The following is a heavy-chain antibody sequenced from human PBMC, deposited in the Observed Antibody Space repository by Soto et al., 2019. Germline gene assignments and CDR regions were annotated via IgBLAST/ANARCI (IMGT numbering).Heavy chain of an antibody. J-gene: IGHJ6*02. Sequence: PGGSLRLSCAASGFTFSSYSMNWVRQAPGKGLEWVSYISSSSSTIYYADSVKGRFTISRDNAKNSLYLQMNRLRDEDTAVYYCARDGYCSSTSCYIARGYYYGLDVWGQGTTVTVSS. CDR3: ARDGYCSSTSCYIARGYYYGLDV. V-gene: IGHV3-48*02. CDR2: ISSSSSTI. CDR1: GFTFSSYS. D-gene: IGHD2-2*02.